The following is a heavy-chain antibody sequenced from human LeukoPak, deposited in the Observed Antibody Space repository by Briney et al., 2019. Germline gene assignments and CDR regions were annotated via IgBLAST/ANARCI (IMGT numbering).Heavy chain of an antibody. CDR1: GFTFGTYT. CDR3: AKDTVATTFDY. D-gene: IGHD4-17*01. V-gene: IGHV3-23*01. Sequence: GGSLRLSCAASGFTFGTYTMSWVRQAPGRGLEWVSGIFGSGGQTFYADSVKGRFTISRDNSNNVLFLHMDGLRAEDTALYYCAKDTVATTFDYWGQGTLVTVSS. CDR2: IFGSGGQT. J-gene: IGHJ4*02.